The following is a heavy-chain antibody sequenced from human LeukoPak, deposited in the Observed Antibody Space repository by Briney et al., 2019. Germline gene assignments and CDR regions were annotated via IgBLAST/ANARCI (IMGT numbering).Heavy chain of an antibody. Sequence: GGSLRLSCAASGFTFSSYAMSWVRQAPGKGLEWVSCISSSSSYIYYADSVKGRFTISRENAKNSLYLQMNSLRAEDTAVYYCARELLTYSNHKLGHYMDVWGKGTTVTVSS. D-gene: IGHD4-11*01. CDR3: ARELLTYSNHKLGHYMDV. V-gene: IGHV3-21*01. CDR1: GFTFSSYA. CDR2: ISSSSSYI. J-gene: IGHJ6*03.